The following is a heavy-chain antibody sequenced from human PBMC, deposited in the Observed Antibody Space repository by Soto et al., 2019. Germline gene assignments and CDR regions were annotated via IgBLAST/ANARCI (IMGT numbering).Heavy chain of an antibody. J-gene: IGHJ4*02. CDR1: GFTFNSYW. CDR3: TRADYNQYPIYFDD. Sequence: SLRLSCAASGFTFNSYWMHWVRQAPGKGLVWVSRINDDGSSTSYADSVKGRFTISRDNAKKTMYLQMNSLRADDTAVYYCTRADYNQYPIYFDDWGQGILVTVSS. V-gene: IGHV3-74*01. D-gene: IGHD2-2*01. CDR2: INDDGSST.